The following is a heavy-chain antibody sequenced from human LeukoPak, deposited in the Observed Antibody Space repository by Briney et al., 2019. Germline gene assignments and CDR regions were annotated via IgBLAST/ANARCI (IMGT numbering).Heavy chain of an antibody. CDR3: AKGGRPFDY. Sequence: GRSLRLSCAASGFTFDDYAMHWVRQAPGKGLEGVSGISWNSGSRDYADSVKGGFTISRDNAKNSLNLQMNSLRADDTALYYCAKGGRPFDYWGQGTLVTVSS. CDR2: ISWNSGSR. D-gene: IGHD1-26*01. J-gene: IGHJ4*02. CDR1: GFTFDDYA. V-gene: IGHV3-9*01.